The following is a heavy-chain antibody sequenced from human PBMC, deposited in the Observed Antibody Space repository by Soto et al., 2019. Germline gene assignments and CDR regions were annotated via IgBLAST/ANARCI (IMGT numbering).Heavy chain of an antibody. D-gene: IGHD2-15*01. CDR2: ISAYNGNT. J-gene: IGHJ6*02. CDR1: GYTFTSYG. V-gene: IGHV1-18*01. Sequence: ASVKVSCKASGYTFTSYGISWVRQAPGQGLEWMGWISAYNGNTNYAQKLQGRVTMTTDTSTSTAYMELRSLISDVTALYYFARDFVVVVAALSYYGMDVWGQGTTVTVSS. CDR3: ARDFVVVVAALSYYGMDV.